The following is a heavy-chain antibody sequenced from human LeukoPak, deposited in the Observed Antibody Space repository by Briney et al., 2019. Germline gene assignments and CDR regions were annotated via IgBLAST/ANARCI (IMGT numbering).Heavy chain of an antibody. D-gene: IGHD3-22*01. Sequence: PSETLSLTCTVSGGSVTSGSYYWSWIRQPAGKGLEWIGRIYTSGSTNYNPSLKSRVTISVDTSKNQFSLKLSSVTAADTAVYYCARNTYYYDSSGYCDNAFDMWGQGTKVTVSS. CDR3: ARNTYYYDSSGYCDNAFDM. CDR1: GGSVTSGSYY. CDR2: IYTSGST. J-gene: IGHJ3*02. V-gene: IGHV4-61*02.